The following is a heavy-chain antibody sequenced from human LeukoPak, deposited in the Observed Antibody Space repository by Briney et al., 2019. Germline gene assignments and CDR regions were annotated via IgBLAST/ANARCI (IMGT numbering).Heavy chain of an antibody. Sequence: PGGSLRLSCAASGFTFSSYAMHWVRQAPGKGLEWVAVISYDGSNKYYADSVKGRFTISRDNSKNTLYLQMNSLRAEDTAVYYCARDLRRQWLGGEDYWGQGTLVTVSS. CDR1: GFTFSSYA. D-gene: IGHD6-19*01. CDR3: ARDLRRQWLGGEDY. CDR2: ISYDGSNK. V-gene: IGHV3-30-3*01. J-gene: IGHJ4*02.